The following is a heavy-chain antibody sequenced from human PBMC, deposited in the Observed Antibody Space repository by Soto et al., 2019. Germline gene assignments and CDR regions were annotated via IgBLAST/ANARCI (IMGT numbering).Heavy chain of an antibody. D-gene: IGHD5-18*01. CDR2: IYYTGST. J-gene: IGHJ6*02. V-gene: IGHV4-30-4*01. CDR1: GGCIRSGHYY. Sequence: SETLSLACNASGGCIRSGHYYWTWIRQSPGKGLEWIGYIYYTGSTFYRPSLKSRVTISLDTSENHFSLDMNSVTAADTAVYFCARVSGHNTGYYSVYFMDVWGQGTTVTVSS. CDR3: ARVSGHNTGYYSVYFMDV.